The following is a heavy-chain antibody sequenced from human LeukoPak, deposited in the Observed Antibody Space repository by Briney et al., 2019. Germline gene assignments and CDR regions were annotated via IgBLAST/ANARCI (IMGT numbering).Heavy chain of an antibody. CDR2: IKQDGSEK. CDR1: GFTFSSYW. D-gene: IGHD6-13*01. Sequence: GGSLRLSCAASGFTFSSYWMSWVRQAPGKGLEWVANIKQDGSEKYYVDSVKGRFTISRDNAKNSLYLQMNSLRAEDTAVYYCARGTHSSSWFFDYWGQGTLVTVSS. V-gene: IGHV3-7*01. CDR3: ARGTHSSSWFFDY. J-gene: IGHJ4*02.